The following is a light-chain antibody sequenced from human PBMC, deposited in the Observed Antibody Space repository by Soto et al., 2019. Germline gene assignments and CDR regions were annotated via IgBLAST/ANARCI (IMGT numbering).Light chain of an antibody. CDR3: QQVTTFPRT. CDR2: GAF. Sequence: DIQMTKYPSSVAAALGDRFSITCRSSQGISTWLAWYQHKPGTAPKLLIFGAFSLQRGVPSRFAGSGSGTDFTLTIKSLQPEDVATYYCQQVTTFPRTFGQGTKV. V-gene: IGKV1-12*01. CDR1: QGISTW. J-gene: IGKJ1*01.